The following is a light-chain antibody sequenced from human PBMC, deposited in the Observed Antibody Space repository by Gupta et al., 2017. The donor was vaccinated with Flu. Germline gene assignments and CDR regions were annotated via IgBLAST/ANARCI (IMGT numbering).Light chain of an antibody. V-gene: IGKV4-1*01. Sequence: SRGGSGTINSKSSHSGWYSANNKNCLSWYQQKPGQPPKLLIYWASTRETGVPDRFSGSGSGTDFTLTISSLQAEDVAVYYCQQYIGASWTFGQGTKVESK. CDR2: WAS. CDR3: QQYIGASWT. J-gene: IGKJ1*01. CDR1: HSGWYSANNKNC.